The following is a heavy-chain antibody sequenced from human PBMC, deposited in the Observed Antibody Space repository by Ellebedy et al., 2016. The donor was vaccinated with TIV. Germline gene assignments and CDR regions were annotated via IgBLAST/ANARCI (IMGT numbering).Heavy chain of an antibody. Sequence: SETLSLTCSVSGASISNSGYYWGWIRQPPGKRLAWIGSIYNSGAAYYSPSLESRVTISVDTAKNQVSLELTSVTAADTAIYYCARRTDSGSYYDYFNLWGQGTLVTVSS. CDR2: IYNSGAA. D-gene: IGHD1-26*01. CDR1: GASISNSGYY. V-gene: IGHV4-39*01. J-gene: IGHJ4*02. CDR3: ARRTDSGSYYDYFNL.